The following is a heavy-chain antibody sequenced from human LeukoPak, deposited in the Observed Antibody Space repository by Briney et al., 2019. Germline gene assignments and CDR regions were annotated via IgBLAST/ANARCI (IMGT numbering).Heavy chain of an antibody. J-gene: IGHJ4*02. V-gene: IGHV1-2*06. D-gene: IGHD3-10*01. CDR1: GYTFTGYY. Sequence: ASVKVSCKASGYTFTGYYMHWVPQSPGQGLEWMGRINPNSGGTNYAQKFQGRVTMTRDTSISTAYMELSRLRSDDTAVYYCARLWFGETPNDYWGQGTLVTVSS. CDR2: INPNSGGT. CDR3: ARLWFGETPNDY.